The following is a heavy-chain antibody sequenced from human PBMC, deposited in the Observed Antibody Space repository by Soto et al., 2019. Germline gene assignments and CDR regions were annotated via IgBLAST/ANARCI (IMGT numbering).Heavy chain of an antibody. J-gene: IGHJ4*02. CDR3: ARGDEEGLLDY. CDR1: GGSFSGDY. CDR2: INHSGST. V-gene: IGHV4-34*01. Sequence: QVQLQQWGAGLLKPSETLSLTCAVYGGSFSGDYLTWIRQPPGKGLEWIGEINHSGSTNYNASLMSRVTISVGTSKNQFSLKLSSVTAADTAVYYCARGDEEGLLDYWGQGTLVTVSS.